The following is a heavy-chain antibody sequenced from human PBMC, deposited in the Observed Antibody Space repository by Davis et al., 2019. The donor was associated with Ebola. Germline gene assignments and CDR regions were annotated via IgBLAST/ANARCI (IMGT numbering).Heavy chain of an antibody. CDR3: SRDIRLYDSSGFGYFDY. Sequence: SETLSLTCTISGGSITSYYWSWIRLPPGKGLEWIGYIHYSGSSKYNPSLKSRVTMSTQTSKSQFSLKLSSVTAADTAVYYCSRDIRLYDSSGFGYFDYWGQGHLVTVSS. V-gene: IGHV4-59*01. CDR1: GGSITSYY. D-gene: IGHD3-22*01. J-gene: IGHJ4*02. CDR2: IHYSGSS.